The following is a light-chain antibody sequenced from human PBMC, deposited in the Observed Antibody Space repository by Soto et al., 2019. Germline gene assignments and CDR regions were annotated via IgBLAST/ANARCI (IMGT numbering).Light chain of an antibody. Sequence: EIVMTQSPATLSVSPGERATLSCRASQSVSSNSAWYQQKPGQAPRLLIYGASTRATGIPARFSGSGSGTEFTLTISSLQSEDFAVYYCQKYNNWPLTFGGGTKVEIK. CDR2: GAS. CDR1: QSVSSN. V-gene: IGKV3-15*01. CDR3: QKYNNWPLT. J-gene: IGKJ4*01.